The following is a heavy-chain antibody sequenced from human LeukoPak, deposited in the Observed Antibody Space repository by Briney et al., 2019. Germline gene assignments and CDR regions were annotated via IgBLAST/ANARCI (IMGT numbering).Heavy chain of an antibody. CDR1: GFTFSSYW. Sequence: PGGSLRLSCAASGFTFSSYWMHWVRQAPGKGLEWVSSISGSGSRTYYGDSVKGRFTVSRDNSNNTLFLHMNSLRAEDTAVYYCAKAPMIVVTNNWFDPWGQGTLVTVSS. V-gene: IGHV3-23*01. D-gene: IGHD3-22*01. J-gene: IGHJ5*02. CDR3: AKAPMIVVTNNWFDP. CDR2: ISGSGSRT.